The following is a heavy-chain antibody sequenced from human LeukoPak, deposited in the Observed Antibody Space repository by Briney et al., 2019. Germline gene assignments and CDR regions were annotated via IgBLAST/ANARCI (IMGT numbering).Heavy chain of an antibody. CDR2: IKQDGSEK. Sequence: GGSLRLSCAASGFTFSSYWMSWVRQAPGKGLEWVANIKQDGSEKYYVDSVKGRFTISRDNAKNSLYLQMNSLRAEDTAVYYCARVLGGSYYADWYFDLWGRGTLVTVSS. V-gene: IGHV3-7*01. D-gene: IGHD1-26*01. CDR1: GFTFSSYW. CDR3: ARVLGGSYYADWYFDL. J-gene: IGHJ2*01.